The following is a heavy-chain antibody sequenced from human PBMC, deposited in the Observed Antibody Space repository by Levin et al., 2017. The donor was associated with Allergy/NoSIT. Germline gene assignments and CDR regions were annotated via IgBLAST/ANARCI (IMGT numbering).Heavy chain of an antibody. CDR2: IYYSGST. D-gene: IGHD6-13*01. Sequence: SETLSLTCTVSGGSISSSSYYWGWIRQPPGKGLEWIGSIYYSGSTYYNPSLKSRVTISVDTSKNQFSLKLSSVTAADTAVYYCASDIAAAGTVGDFDYWGQGTLVTVSS. J-gene: IGHJ4*02. V-gene: IGHV4-39*01. CDR3: ASDIAAAGTVGDFDY. CDR1: GGSISSSSYY.